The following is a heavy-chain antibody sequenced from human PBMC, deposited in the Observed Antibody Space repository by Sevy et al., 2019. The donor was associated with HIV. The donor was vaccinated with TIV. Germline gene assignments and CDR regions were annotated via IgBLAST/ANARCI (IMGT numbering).Heavy chain of an antibody. D-gene: IGHD3-3*01. Sequence: ASVKVSCKASGYTFNNYYMHWVRQAPGQGLEWMGIINPSGGSTSYAQKFQGRVTITRETLTNTVYMELTSLRSEDTAIYYCARDLTNFGVIPDYWGQGTLVTVSS. V-gene: IGHV1-46*02. CDR1: GYTFNNYY. CDR3: ARDLTNFGVIPDY. J-gene: IGHJ4*02. CDR2: INPSGGST.